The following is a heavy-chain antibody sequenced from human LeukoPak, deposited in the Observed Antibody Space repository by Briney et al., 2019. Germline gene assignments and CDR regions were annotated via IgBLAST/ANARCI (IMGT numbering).Heavy chain of an antibody. CDR1: GFTFSSYW. J-gene: IGHJ4*02. CDR3: ATDKGRLGPDY. CDR2: IKQDGSEK. Sequence: QPGGSLRLSCAASGFTFSSYWMSWVRQAPGKGLEWVANIKQDGSEKYFVDSVKGRFTISRDNAKNSVYLQMDSLRAEDTAVYYCATDKGRLGPDYWGQGILVTVSS. D-gene: IGHD6-25*01. V-gene: IGHV3-7*01.